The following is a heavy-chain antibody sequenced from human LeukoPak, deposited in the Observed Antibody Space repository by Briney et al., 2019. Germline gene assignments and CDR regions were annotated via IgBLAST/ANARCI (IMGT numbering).Heavy chain of an antibody. Sequence: SETLSLTCTVSGGSINTYYWSWIRQPPGKGLEWIGYIYYSGSTNYNPSLKSRVTISVDTSKNQFSLKLSSVTAADTAVYYCARGGSSGLIYFDYWGQGTLVTVSS. CDR2: IYYSGST. J-gene: IGHJ4*02. CDR1: GGSINTYY. CDR3: ARGGSSGLIYFDY. D-gene: IGHD6-19*01. V-gene: IGHV4-59*01.